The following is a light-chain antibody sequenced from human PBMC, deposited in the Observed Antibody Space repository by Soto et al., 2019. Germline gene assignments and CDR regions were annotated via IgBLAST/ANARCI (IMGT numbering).Light chain of an antibody. Sequence: EIVLTQSPGTLSLSPGERVTLSCGASQSLSSNSLAWYQQKPGQAPRLLIYGASSRATGITDRFSGSGSGTAFTLTISRLEPTDFAVYFCQQYGTSPYTCGQGSKLQSK. CDR2: GAS. CDR1: QSLSSNS. J-gene: IGKJ2*01. CDR3: QQYGTSPYT. V-gene: IGKV3-20*01.